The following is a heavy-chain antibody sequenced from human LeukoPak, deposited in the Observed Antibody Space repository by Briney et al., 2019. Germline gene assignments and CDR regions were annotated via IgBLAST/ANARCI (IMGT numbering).Heavy chain of an antibody. D-gene: IGHD5-18*01. Sequence: GGSLRLSCAASGFTFSNYWMGWVRQAPGKGLGWVANIKQDGSEIYYVDSVKGRFTISRDTAKDSLYLQMNSLRAEDTAVYYCACGHGYGIDYWGQGTLVTVSS. J-gene: IGHJ4*02. V-gene: IGHV3-7*01. CDR1: GFTFSNYW. CDR2: IKQDGSEI. CDR3: ACGHGYGIDY.